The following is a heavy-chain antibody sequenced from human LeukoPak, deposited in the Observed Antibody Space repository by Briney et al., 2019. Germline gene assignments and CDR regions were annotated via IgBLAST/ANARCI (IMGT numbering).Heavy chain of an antibody. CDR3: ARDRSNTFDI. Sequence: GGSLRLSCAASEFAFSSYEMNWVRQAPGKGLEWVSYISSSGSVMHYADSVKGRFTISRDNAKNSLYLQMNSLRAEDTAVYYCARDRSNTFDIWGQGTMVTVSS. V-gene: IGHV3-48*03. CDR2: ISSSGSVM. J-gene: IGHJ3*02. CDR1: EFAFSSYE.